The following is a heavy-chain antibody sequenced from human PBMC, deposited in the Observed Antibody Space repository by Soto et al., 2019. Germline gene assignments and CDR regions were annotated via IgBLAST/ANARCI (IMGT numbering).Heavy chain of an antibody. D-gene: IGHD4-17*01. Sequence: QVQLVESGGGVVQPGRSLRLSCAASGFTFSSYGMHWVRQAPGKGLEWVAVIWYDGSNKYYADSVKGRFTISRDNSKNTLYLQMNSLRAEDTAVYYCAAYGDPRDYWGQGTLVTVSS. V-gene: IGHV3-33*01. J-gene: IGHJ4*02. CDR2: IWYDGSNK. CDR3: AAYGDPRDY. CDR1: GFTFSSYG.